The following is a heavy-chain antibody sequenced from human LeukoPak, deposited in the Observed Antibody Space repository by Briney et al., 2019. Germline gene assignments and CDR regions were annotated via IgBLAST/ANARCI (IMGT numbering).Heavy chain of an antibody. CDR2: ISSSGTAI. Sequence: GGSLRLSCAASGFTFSSHDMHWVRQAPGKGLEWVSYISSSGTAIYHADSVKGRFTISRDNAKNSLYLHMSSLRAEDTALYYCARKLGIPAAGAWGNGAFDIWGHGTMVSVSS. V-gene: IGHV3-48*03. J-gene: IGHJ3*02. CDR3: ARKLGIPAAGAWGNGAFDI. D-gene: IGHD6-13*01. CDR1: GFTFSSHD.